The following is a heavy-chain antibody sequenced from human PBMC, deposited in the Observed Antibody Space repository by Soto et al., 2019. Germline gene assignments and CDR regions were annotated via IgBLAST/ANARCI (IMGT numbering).Heavy chain of an antibody. CDR3: ARGMGGDYVGVDAFDI. CDR2: IYYSGST. D-gene: IGHD4-17*01. V-gene: IGHV4-59*01. Sequence: QVQLQESGPGLVKPSETLSLTCTVSGGSISSYYWSWIRQPPGKGLEWIGYIYYSGSTNYNPSLKSRVTISVDTSKNQFSLKLSSVTAADTAVYYCARGMGGDYVGVDAFDIWGQGTMVTVSS. J-gene: IGHJ3*02. CDR1: GGSISSYY.